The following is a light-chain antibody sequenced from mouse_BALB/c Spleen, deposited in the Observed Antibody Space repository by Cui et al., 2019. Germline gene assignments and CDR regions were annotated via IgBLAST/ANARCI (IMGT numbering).Light chain of an antibody. CDR3: QQWSSNPYT. Sequence: QIVHTQSPALMSASPGEKVTMTCSASSSVSYMYWYQQKPRSSPKPWIYLTSNLASGVPARFSGSGSGTSYSLTISSMEAEDAATYYCQQWSSNPYTFGGGTKLEIK. CDR2: LTS. J-gene: IGKJ2*01. CDR1: SSVSY. V-gene: IGKV4-68*01.